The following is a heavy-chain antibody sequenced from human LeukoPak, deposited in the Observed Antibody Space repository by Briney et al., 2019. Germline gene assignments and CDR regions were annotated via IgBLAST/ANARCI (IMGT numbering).Heavy chain of an antibody. CDR3: ARDRLGVWGSGNNYYFDY. V-gene: IGHV3-48*01. D-gene: IGHD3-10*01. CDR1: GFTFSTYW. CDR2: ISSSSSTI. J-gene: IGHJ4*02. Sequence: GGSLRLSCAASGFTFSTYWMTWVRQAPGKGLEWVSYISSSSSTIYYADSVKGRFTISRDNAKNSLYLQMNSLRAEDTAVYYCARDRLGVWGSGNNYYFDYWGQGTLVTVSS.